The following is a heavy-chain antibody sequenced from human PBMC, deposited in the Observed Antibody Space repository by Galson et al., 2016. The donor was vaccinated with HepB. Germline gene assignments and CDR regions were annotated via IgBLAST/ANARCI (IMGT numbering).Heavy chain of an antibody. CDR1: RGSINSSGYY. CDR3: GTYLEGHGGTGY. V-gene: IGHV4-39*07. D-gene: IGHD3-16*01. Sequence: ETLSLTCTVSRGSINSSGYYWGWIRQPPGKGLEWVAHTYYGRGNTYNPSLRSRVTLSIDASTNEMSLTLTSVTAADTAMYYCGTYLEGHGGTGYWGQGTLVTVSS. J-gene: IGHJ4*02. CDR2: TYYGRGN.